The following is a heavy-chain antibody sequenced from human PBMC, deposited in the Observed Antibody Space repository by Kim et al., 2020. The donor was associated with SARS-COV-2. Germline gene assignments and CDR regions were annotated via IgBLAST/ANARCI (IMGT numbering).Heavy chain of an antibody. CDR3: ARLADYDIWTRDDD. D-gene: IGHD3-9*01. Sequence: GGSLRLSCAASGFTFSSYSMNWVRQAPGKGLEWVSSISSSSSYRYYADSVKGRFTISRDNAKNSLYLQMNSLRAEDTAVYYCARLADYDIWTRDDDWGQG. V-gene: IGHV3-21*01. J-gene: IGHJ4*02. CDR2: ISSSSSYR. CDR1: GFTFSSYS.